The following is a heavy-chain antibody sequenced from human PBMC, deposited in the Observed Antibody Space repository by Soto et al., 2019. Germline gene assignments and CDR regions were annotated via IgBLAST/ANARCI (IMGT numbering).Heavy chain of an antibody. CDR3: VRATYFSDSSGYTRCLDY. V-gene: IGHV3-49*04. J-gene: IGHJ4*02. D-gene: IGHD3-22*01. CDR2: IRSKAYGGTA. CDR1: GFNFGDYA. Sequence: GGSLRLSCAASGFNFGDYAMTWVRQAPGKGLEWVGFIRSKAYGGTAEYAASVKGRFTTSRDESKNSAYLQMNSLKTEDTAVYYCVRATYFSDSSGYTRCLDYWGQGTLVTVSS.